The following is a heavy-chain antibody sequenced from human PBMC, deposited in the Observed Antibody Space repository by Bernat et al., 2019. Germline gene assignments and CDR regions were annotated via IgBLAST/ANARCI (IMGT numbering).Heavy chain of an antibody. CDR3: AKDRDSSGWRFDF. J-gene: IGHJ4*02. D-gene: IGHD6-19*01. Sequence: EVQLLESGGALVQPGGSLRLSCTASGFTFSNYVMSWVRLAPGKGLEWVSGINNSGNSPYYADSVKGRFTISRDNSKNTLYLQMNSLRAEDTAVYYCAKDRDSSGWRFDFWGQGTLVTVSS. CDR1: GFTFSNYV. CDR2: INNSGNSP. V-gene: IGHV3-23*01.